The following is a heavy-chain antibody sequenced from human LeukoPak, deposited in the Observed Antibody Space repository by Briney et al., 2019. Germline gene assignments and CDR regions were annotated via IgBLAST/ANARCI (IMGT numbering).Heavy chain of an antibody. CDR2: IKQDGSEK. CDR1: GFTFSTYW. CDR3: ARDRRDGYNLRVW. D-gene: IGHD5-24*01. V-gene: IGHV3-7*01. J-gene: IGHJ4*02. Sequence: PGGSLRLSCAASGFTFSTYWMNWFRQTPGKGLEWVANIKQDGSEKYSVDSVKGRFTISRDNSKNSLYLQMNSLTGEDTAMYYCARDRRDGYNLRVWWGRGTGVTVSS.